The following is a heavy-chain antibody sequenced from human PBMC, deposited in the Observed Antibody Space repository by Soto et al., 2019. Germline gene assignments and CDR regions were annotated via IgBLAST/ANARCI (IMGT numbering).Heavy chain of an antibody. J-gene: IGHJ5*02. CDR2: IHYSGST. V-gene: IGHV4-59*08. CDR3: ARRGYGDHFGRFDP. D-gene: IGHD4-17*01. Sequence: SETLSLTCTVSGGSMSNYYWSWMRQAPGKGLEWIGYIHYSGSTNYNPSLKSRVTISVDPSKNQFSLKLRSVTAADAAVYYCARRGYGDHFGRFDPWGQGTLVTVSS. CDR1: GGSMSNYY.